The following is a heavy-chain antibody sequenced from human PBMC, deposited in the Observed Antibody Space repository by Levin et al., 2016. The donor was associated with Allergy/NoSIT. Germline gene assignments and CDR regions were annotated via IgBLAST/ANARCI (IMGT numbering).Heavy chain of an antibody. J-gene: IGHJ4*02. D-gene: IGHD6-19*01. Sequence: ASVKVSCKASGYTFTSYGISWVRQAPGQGLEWMGWISAYNGNTNYAQKLQGRVTMTTDTSTSTAYMELRSLRSDDTAVYYCARDNPTNIAVAYRPAFDYWGQGTLVTVSS. V-gene: IGHV1-18*01. CDR2: ISAYNGNT. CDR3: ARDNPTNIAVAYRPAFDY. CDR1: GYTFTSYG.